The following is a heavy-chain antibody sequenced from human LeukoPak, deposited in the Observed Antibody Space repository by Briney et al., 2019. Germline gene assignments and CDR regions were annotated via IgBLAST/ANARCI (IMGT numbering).Heavy chain of an antibody. D-gene: IGHD6-19*01. Sequence: PGGSLRLSCAASGFTFSTYAMSWVRQAPGKGLEWVSAISGSGVGTYYADSVKGRFTISRDNSKNTLFLQMNSLRDEDTAVYYSAHNTSAWSFDPWGQGTLVTVSS. J-gene: IGHJ5*02. CDR2: ISGSGVGT. CDR3: AHNTSAWSFDP. CDR1: GFTFSTYA. V-gene: IGHV3-23*01.